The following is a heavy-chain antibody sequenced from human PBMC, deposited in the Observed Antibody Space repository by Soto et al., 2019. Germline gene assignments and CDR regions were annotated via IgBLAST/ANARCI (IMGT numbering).Heavy chain of an antibody. J-gene: IGHJ6*02. CDR3: AKDEGIAAAGPYYYYYGMDV. CDR1: GFTFSSYG. Sequence: SLRLSCAASGFTFSSYGMHWVRQAPGKGLEWVAVISYDGSNKYYADSVKGRFTISRDNSKNTLYLQMNSLRAEDTAVYYCAKDEGIAAAGPYYYYYGMDVWGQGTTVTVSS. V-gene: IGHV3-30*18. D-gene: IGHD6-13*01. CDR2: ISYDGSNK.